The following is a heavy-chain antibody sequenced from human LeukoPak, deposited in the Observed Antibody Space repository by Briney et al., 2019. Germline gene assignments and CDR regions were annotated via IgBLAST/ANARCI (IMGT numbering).Heavy chain of an antibody. Sequence: ASVKVSCKASGYTFTSYGISWVRQAPGQGREWMGWISAYNGNTNYAQKLQGRVTMTPDTSTSTAYMELRSLRSEDTAVYYCARVEFRTVTRAAGWFAPWGQGPLVTAYS. V-gene: IGHV1-18*01. CDR3: ARVEFRTVTRAAGWFAP. J-gene: IGHJ5*02. CDR1: GYTFTSYG. D-gene: IGHD4-17*01. CDR2: ISAYNGNT.